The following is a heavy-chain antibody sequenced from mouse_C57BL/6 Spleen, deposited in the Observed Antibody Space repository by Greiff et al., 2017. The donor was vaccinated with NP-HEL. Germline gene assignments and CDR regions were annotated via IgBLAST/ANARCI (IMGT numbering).Heavy chain of an antibody. CDR2: IDPSDSYT. CDR3: ARRKDDGYYYAMDY. J-gene: IGHJ4*01. Sequence: QVQLQQPGAELVKPGASVKLSCKASGYTFTSYWMQWVKQRPGQGLEWIGEIDPSDSYTNYNQKFKGKATLTVDTSSSTAYMQLSSLTSEDSAVYYCARRKDDGYYYAMDYWGQGTSVTVSS. CDR1: GYTFTSYW. V-gene: IGHV1-50*01. D-gene: IGHD2-3*01.